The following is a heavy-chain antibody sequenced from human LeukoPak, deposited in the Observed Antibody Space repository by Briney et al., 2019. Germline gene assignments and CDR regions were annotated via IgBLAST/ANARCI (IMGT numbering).Heavy chain of an antibody. CDR2: INPSGGST. V-gene: IGHV1-46*01. CDR3: ARGSAEYSSKDRPHYFDY. D-gene: IGHD2-2*01. Sequence: ASVKVSCKASGYTFTSYYMHWVRQDPGQELEWMGIINPSGGSTSYAQKFQGRVTMTRDTSTSTVYMELSSLRSEDTAVYYCARGSAEYSSKDRPHYFDYWGQGTLVTVSS. J-gene: IGHJ4*02. CDR1: GYTFTSYY.